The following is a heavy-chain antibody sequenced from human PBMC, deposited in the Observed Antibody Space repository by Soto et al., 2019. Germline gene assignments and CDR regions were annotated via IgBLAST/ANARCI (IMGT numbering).Heavy chain of an antibody. Sequence: GGSLRLSCAASGFTFSSYGMHWVRQAPGKGLEWVAVISYDGSNKYYADSVKGRFTISRDNSKNTLYLQMNSLRAEDTAVYYCAKSTVTSHYYYYGMDVWGQGTTVTVS. CDR2: ISYDGSNK. D-gene: IGHD4-17*01. CDR3: AKSTVTSHYYYYGMDV. CDR1: GFTFSSYG. V-gene: IGHV3-30*18. J-gene: IGHJ6*02.